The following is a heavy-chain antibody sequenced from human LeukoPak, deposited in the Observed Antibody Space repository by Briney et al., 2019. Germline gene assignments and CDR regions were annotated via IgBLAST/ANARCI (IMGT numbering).Heavy chain of an antibody. CDR1: GGTFSSYA. CDR2: IIPIFGTA. D-gene: IGHD3-22*01. V-gene: IGHV1-69*13. Sequence: SVKVSCKASGGTFSSYAISWVRQAPGQGLEWMGGIIPIFGTANHAQKFQGRVTITADESTSTAYMELSSLRSEDTAVYYCAGGYYSSGYYTLDYWGQGTLVTVSS. CDR3: AGGYYSSGYYTLDY. J-gene: IGHJ4*02.